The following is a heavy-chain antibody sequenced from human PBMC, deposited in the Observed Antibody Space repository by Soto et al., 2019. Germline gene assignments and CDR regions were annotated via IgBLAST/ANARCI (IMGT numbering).Heavy chain of an antibody. J-gene: IGHJ4*02. CDR3: ARDRGSYALDY. Sequence: QVQLVQSGAEVKKPGASVKVSCKASGYTFTSYGISWVRQAPGQGLEWMGWISANNGNTNYAQKLQGRVIMTTDTSTSTADMELRSLRSDDTAVYYCARDRGSYALDYWGQGTLVTVSS. CDR2: ISANNGNT. D-gene: IGHD1-26*01. V-gene: IGHV1-18*01. CDR1: GYTFTSYG.